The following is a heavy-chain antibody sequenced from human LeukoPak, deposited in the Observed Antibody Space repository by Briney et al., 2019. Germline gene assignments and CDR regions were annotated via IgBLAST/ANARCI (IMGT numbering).Heavy chain of an antibody. CDR2: IYYSGST. CDR3: ARHGKGIAAAGLDY. Sequence: SSETLSLTCTVSGGSISSYYWSWIRQPPGKGLEWIGYIYYSGSTNYNPSLKSRVTISVDTSKNQFSLKLSSVTAADTAVYYCARHGKGIAAAGLDYWGQGTLVTVSS. J-gene: IGHJ4*02. V-gene: IGHV4-59*08. CDR1: GGSISSYY. D-gene: IGHD6-13*01.